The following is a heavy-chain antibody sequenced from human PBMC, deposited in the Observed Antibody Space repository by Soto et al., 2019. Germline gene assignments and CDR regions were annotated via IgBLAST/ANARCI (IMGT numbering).Heavy chain of an antibody. D-gene: IGHD4-17*01. CDR2: IYYSGST. CDR3: ATMGTPVTGLYSFAR. V-gene: IGHV4-39*01. J-gene: IGHJ4*02. Sequence: SQTLSLTCPVSGDSISSSRYYCDWIRQPPGKGLEWIATIYYSGSTYNNPSLKSRVTISLDMSKNQFSLHVNSVTAADTAVYYCATMGTPVTGLYSFARWGQGTLVPVSS. CDR1: GDSISSSRYY.